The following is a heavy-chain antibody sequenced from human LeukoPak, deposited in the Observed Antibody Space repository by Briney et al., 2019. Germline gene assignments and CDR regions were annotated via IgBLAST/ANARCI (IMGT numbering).Heavy chain of an antibody. CDR3: AGLSGSYYAKY. J-gene: IGHJ4*02. Sequence: GGSLRLSCAASGFTFSSYWMHWARQVPGKGLVWVSRINADTSFISYADSVKGRFTISRDNAENTLYLQMNSLRAEDTAVYYCAGLSGSYYAKYWGQGIMVTVSS. D-gene: IGHD1-26*01. CDR2: INADTSFI. V-gene: IGHV3-74*01. CDR1: GFTFSSYW.